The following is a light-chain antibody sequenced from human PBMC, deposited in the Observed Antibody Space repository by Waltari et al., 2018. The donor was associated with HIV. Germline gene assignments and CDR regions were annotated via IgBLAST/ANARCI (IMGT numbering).Light chain of an antibody. Sequence: DIRMTQSPSSLSASVGDRVTITCQASQDVSKFLNWYQQEPGKAPKLLIYDASNLETGVPSRFSGSGSGTKFTFAISSLQPEDYATYCQQYDNVPVTFGGGTKVEIK. CDR1: QDVSKF. CDR2: DAS. CDR3: QQYDNVPVT. J-gene: IGKJ4*01. V-gene: IGKV1-33*01.